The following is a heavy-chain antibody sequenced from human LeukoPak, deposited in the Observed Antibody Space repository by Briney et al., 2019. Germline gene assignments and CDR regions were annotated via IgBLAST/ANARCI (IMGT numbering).Heavy chain of an antibody. V-gene: IGHV1-8*02. D-gene: IGHD6-19*01. CDR1: GYTFTSYY. Sequence: ASVKVSCKASGYTFTSYYMHWVRQATGQGLEWMGWMNPNSGNTGYAQKFQGRVTMTRNTSISTAYMGLSSLRSEDTAVYYCARGGSGWDYYYGMDVWGQGTTVTVSS. CDR3: ARGGSGWDYYYGMDV. J-gene: IGHJ6*02. CDR2: MNPNSGNT.